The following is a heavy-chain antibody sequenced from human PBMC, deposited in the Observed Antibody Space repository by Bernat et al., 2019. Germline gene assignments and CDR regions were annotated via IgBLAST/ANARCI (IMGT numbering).Heavy chain of an antibody. CDR2: IYHSGST. Sequence: QLQLQESGSGLVKPSQTLSLTCAVSGGSISSGGYSWSWIRQPPGKGLEWIGYIYHSGSTYYNPSLKSRVTISVARSKNKFSMTLSSVAAAEAAVYYCASVGLRRGRNWFDPWGQGTLVTVSS. V-gene: IGHV4-30-2*01. CDR1: GGSISSGGYS. CDR3: ASVGLRRGRNWFDP. J-gene: IGHJ5*02. D-gene: IGHD1-14*01.